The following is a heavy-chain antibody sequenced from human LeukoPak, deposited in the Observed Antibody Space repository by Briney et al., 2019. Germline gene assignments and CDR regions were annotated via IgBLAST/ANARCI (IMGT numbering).Heavy chain of an antibody. Sequence: GGSLRLSCAASGITFSSYAMSWVRQAPGKGLEWVSAISGSGGSTYYADSVKGRFTISRDNSKNTLYLQMNSLRAEDTAVYYCAKDPADTRPRYYFDYWGQGTLVTVSS. CDR3: AKDPADTRPRYYFDY. CDR1: GITFSSYA. J-gene: IGHJ4*02. V-gene: IGHV3-23*01. CDR2: ISGSGGST. D-gene: IGHD5-18*01.